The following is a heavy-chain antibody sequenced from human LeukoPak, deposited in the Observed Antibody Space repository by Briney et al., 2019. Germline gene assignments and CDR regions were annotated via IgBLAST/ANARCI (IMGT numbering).Heavy chain of an antibody. V-gene: IGHV4-61*02. J-gene: IGHJ6*03. CDR3: ARGSPMDV. CDR2: IYTSGST. Sequence: SETLSLTCTVSGGSISSGSYYWSWIRQPAGKGLEWIGRIYTSGSTNYNPSLKSRVTISVDTSKNQFSLKLSSVTAADTAVYYCARGSPMDVWGKGTTVTVSS. CDR1: GGSISSGSYY.